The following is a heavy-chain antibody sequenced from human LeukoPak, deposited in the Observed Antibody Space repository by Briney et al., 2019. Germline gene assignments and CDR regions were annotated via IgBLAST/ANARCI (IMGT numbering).Heavy chain of an antibody. CDR1: GYTFTSYY. V-gene: IGHV1-46*01. J-gene: IGHJ3*02. CDR2: INPSGGST. D-gene: IGHD2-15*01. Sequence: ASVKVSCKTSGYTFTSYYMHWVRQAPGQGLEWMGIINPSGGSTTYAQKFQGRVTMTRDTSTSTVYMELSSLRSEDTAVYYCARGRGVVVAASRGAFDIWGQGTMVTVSS. CDR3: ARGRGVVVAASRGAFDI.